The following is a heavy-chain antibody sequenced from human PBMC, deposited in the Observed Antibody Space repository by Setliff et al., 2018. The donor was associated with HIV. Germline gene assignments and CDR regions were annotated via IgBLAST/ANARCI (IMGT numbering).Heavy chain of an antibody. CDR1: GGPISSGHYY. CDR2: IYSSGSA. Sequence: LSLTCTVSGGPISSGHYYWSWIRQPAGKGLEWIGHIYSSGSANYNPSLKSRVTISVDTSKNQFSLKLSSVTAADTAVYYCAKQYCGGDCYSDSYYYMDAWGKGTTVTVSS. J-gene: IGHJ6*03. V-gene: IGHV4-61*09. D-gene: IGHD2-21*01. CDR3: AKQYCGGDCYSDSYYYMDA.